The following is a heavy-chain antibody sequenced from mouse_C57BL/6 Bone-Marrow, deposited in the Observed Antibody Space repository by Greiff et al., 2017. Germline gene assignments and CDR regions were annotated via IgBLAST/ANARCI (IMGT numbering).Heavy chain of an antibody. CDR3: ARRTTVVPYYYAMDY. CDR1: GYTFTSYW. J-gene: IGHJ4*01. Sequence: VQLQQPGAELVRPGSSVKLSCKASGYTFTSYWMDWVKQRPGQGLEWIGNIYPSDSETHYNQKFKDKATLTVDKSSSTAYMQLSSLTSEDSAVYYCARRTTVVPYYYAMDYWGQGTSVTVSS. CDR2: IYPSDSET. D-gene: IGHD1-1*01. V-gene: IGHV1-61*01.